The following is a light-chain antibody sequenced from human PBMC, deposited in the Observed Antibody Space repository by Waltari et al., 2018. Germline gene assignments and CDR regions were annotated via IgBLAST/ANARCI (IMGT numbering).Light chain of an antibody. CDR3: QQYHNWPPRWT. CDR2: GAS. J-gene: IGKJ1*01. CDR1: PSVTSN. Sequence: EIVMTQSPATLSVSPGERATLSCRASPSVTSNLAWYQQKPGQTPRPLLYGASTRATDIPARFSGGGSGTEFTLTISSLQSEDFAVYYCQQYHNWPPRWTFGQGTKVEIK. V-gene: IGKV3-15*01.